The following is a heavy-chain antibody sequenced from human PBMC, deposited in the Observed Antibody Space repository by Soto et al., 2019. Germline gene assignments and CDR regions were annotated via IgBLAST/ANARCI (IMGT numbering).Heavy chain of an antibody. D-gene: IGHD2-15*01. J-gene: IGHJ6*03. CDR3: ANLLGNYYYYYMDV. CDR1: GFTFSSYA. CDR2: ISGSGGST. V-gene: IGHV3-23*01. Sequence: PGGSLRLSCAASGFTFSSYAMSWVRQAPGKGLEWVSAISGSGGSTYYADSVKGRFTISRDNSKNTLYLQMNSLRAEDTAVYYCANLLGNYYYYYMDVWGKGTTVTVSS.